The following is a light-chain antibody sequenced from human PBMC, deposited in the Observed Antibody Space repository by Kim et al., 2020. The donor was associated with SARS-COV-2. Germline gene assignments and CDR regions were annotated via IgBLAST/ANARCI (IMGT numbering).Light chain of an antibody. Sequence: QSALTQPASVSGSPGQSTTISCTGTSSDVGGYNYVSWYQQHPGKAPKLMIYDVSNRPSGVSNRFSGSKSGNTASLTISGLQAEDEADYYCSSYTSSSHVVFGGGTQLTVL. J-gene: IGLJ2*01. V-gene: IGLV2-14*03. CDR3: SSYTSSSHVV. CDR1: SSDVGGYNY. CDR2: DVS.